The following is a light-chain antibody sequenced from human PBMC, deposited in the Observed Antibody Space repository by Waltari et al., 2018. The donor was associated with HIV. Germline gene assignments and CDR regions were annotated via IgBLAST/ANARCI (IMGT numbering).Light chain of an antibody. CDR2: RHN. V-gene: IGLV1-47*01. Sequence: QSVLTQPPSASGTPGQRVTISCSGGTSNIGNNYVYWYQQLPRTAPKLLIYRHNQRPSGVPDRFSGSKSGTSASLAISGLRSEDEADYYCATWDDSLSGPVFGGGTKLTVL. J-gene: IGLJ3*02. CDR3: ATWDDSLSGPV. CDR1: TSNIGNNY.